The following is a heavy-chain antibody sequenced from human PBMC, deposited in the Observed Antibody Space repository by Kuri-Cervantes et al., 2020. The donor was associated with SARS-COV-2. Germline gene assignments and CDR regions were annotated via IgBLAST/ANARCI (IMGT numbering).Heavy chain of an antibody. CDR1: GFTFSSFP. J-gene: IGHJ4*02. CDR2: ISGSGANT. D-gene: IGHD2/OR15-2a*01. Sequence: GGFLRLSFAASGFTFSSFPMSWVRQAPGKGLEWVSGISGSGANTYYADSVKGWFTISRDNSKNTLYLQMNSLRAEDTAVYYCVKDSRVYYFDYWGQGTLVTVSS. V-gene: IGHV3-23*01. CDR3: VKDSRVYYFDY.